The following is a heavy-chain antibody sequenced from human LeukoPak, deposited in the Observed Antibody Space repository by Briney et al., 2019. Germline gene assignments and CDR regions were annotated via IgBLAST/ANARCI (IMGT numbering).Heavy chain of an antibody. V-gene: IGHV4-39*01. CDR2: VYYSGST. CDR3: ARHVREITMVRGVAHFDY. CDR1: GGSISSSSYY. D-gene: IGHD3-10*01. J-gene: IGHJ4*02. Sequence: SETLSLTCIVSGGSISSSSYYWSWIRQPPGKGLEWIGSVYYSGSTYYNPSLRSRVTISVDTSKNQFSLKLSSVTAADTAVYYCARHVREITMVRGVAHFDYWGQGTLVTVSS.